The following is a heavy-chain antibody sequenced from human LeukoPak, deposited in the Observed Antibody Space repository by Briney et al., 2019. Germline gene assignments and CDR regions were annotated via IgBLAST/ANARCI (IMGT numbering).Heavy chain of an antibody. Sequence: GGSLRLSCAASGFTFSSYSMNWVRQAQGKGLEWVSSISSSSSYIYYTDSVKGRSTISRDNAKNSLYLQMNSLRAEDTAVYYCASSIEFEGYCGQGTLVTVSP. J-gene: IGHJ4*02. D-gene: IGHD2/OR15-2a*01. CDR1: GFTFSSYS. V-gene: IGHV3-21*01. CDR3: ASSIEFEGY. CDR2: ISSSSSYI.